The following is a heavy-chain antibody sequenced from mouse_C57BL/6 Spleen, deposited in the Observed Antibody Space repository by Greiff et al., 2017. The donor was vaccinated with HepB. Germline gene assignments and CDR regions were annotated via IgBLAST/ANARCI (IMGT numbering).Heavy chain of an antibody. D-gene: IGHD2-5*01. V-gene: IGHV1-15*01. Sequence: QVHVKQSGAELVRPGASVTLSCKASGYTFTDYEMHWVKQTPVHGLEWIGAIDPETGGTAYNQKFKGKAILTADKSSSTAYMELRSLTSEDSAVYYCTRPYSNSGYFDVWGTGTTVTVSS. J-gene: IGHJ1*03. CDR2: IDPETGGT. CDR3: TRPYSNSGYFDV. CDR1: GYTFTDYE.